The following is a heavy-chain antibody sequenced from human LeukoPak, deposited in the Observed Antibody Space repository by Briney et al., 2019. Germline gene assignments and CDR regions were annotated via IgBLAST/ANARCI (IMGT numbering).Heavy chain of an antibody. J-gene: IGHJ4*02. CDR1: GGSISSYY. CDR3: ARDQVGNRSGWLGGFDY. Sequence: SETLSLTCTVSGGSISSYYWSWIRQPVRKGLEWIGRIYTSGSTNYNPSLKSRVTMSVDTSKNQFSLKLSSVTAADTAVYYCARDQVGNRSGWLGGFDYWGQGTLVTVSS. V-gene: IGHV4-4*07. CDR2: IYTSGST. D-gene: IGHD6-19*01.